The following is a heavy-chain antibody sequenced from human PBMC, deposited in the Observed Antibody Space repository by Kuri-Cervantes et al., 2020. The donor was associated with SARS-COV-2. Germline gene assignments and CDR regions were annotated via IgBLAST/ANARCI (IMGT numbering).Heavy chain of an antibody. CDR2: ISAYNGNT. J-gene: IGHJ5*02. Sequence: ASVKVSCKASGYTFTSYGISWVRQAPGQGLEWMGWISAYNGNTNYAQKLQGRVTMTRDTSTSTVYMELSSLRSEDTAVYYCARDHTYYYDSSGSPWGQGTLVTVSS. CDR3: ARDHTYYYDSSGSP. CDR1: GYTFTSYG. V-gene: IGHV1-18*04. D-gene: IGHD3-22*01.